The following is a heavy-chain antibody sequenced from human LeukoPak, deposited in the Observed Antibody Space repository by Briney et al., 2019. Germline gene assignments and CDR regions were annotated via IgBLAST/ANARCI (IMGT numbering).Heavy chain of an antibody. CDR3: ARGRRLGLNTYYFDY. D-gene: IGHD6-19*01. CDR1: RFTFSNYW. J-gene: IGHJ4*02. V-gene: IGHV3-7*04. CDR2: IKEDGSEK. Sequence: TRGSLRLSCAASRFTFSNYWMSWVRQAPGKGLEWVANIKEDGSEKYYVDSVKGRFTISRDDAKKSLHLQMNSLRAEDTAVYYCARGRRLGLNTYYFDYWGQGTLVTVSS.